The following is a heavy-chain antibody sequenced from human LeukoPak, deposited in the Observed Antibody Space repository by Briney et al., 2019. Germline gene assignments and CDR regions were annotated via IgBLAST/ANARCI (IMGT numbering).Heavy chain of an antibody. CDR3: AKDIHPGLDSGASCCFDY. V-gene: IGHV1-18*01. J-gene: IGHJ4*02. CDR2: VSGYNGNT. Sequence: VASVKVSCKTSGYTFSRHGITWVRQAPGQGLEWMGWVSGYNGNTNYAQNVQGRVTMTTDTSTNTAYMELRSLRSDDTAVYYCAKDIHPGLDSGASCCFDYWGQGTPATVSS. D-gene: IGHD3-22*01. CDR1: GYTFSRHG.